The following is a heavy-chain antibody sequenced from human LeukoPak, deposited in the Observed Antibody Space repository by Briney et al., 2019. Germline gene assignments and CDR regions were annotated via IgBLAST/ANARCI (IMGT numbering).Heavy chain of an antibody. J-gene: IGHJ4*02. CDR3: ARAYDILTGYSSNSHFDY. D-gene: IGHD3-9*01. V-gene: IGHV3-21*01. CDR1: GFTFSSYS. Sequence: GGSLRLSCAASGFTFSSYSMNWVRQAPGKGLEWVSSISSSSSYIYYADSVKGRFTISRYNAKNSLYLQMNSLRAEDTAVYYCARAYDILTGYSSNSHFDYWGQGTLVTVSS. CDR2: ISSSSSYI.